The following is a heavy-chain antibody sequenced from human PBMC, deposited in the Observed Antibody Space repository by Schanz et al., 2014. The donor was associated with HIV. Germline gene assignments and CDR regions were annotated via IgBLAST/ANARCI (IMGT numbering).Heavy chain of an antibody. CDR2: ISGSSSKI. CDR3: ARDGYNSLSRKDYCLDY. Sequence: VQLVESGGRLVKPGESLTLSCITSGSPLSGYSMNWVRQAPGKGLEWVSSISGSSSKIYYAQSIKDRFIVSRDNAQNLVFRQLNSLRAEDTAVYFCARDGYNSLSRKDYCLDYWGQGTLVTVSS. J-gene: IGHJ4*02. CDR1: GSPLSGYS. V-gene: IGHV3-21*01. D-gene: IGHD1-1*01.